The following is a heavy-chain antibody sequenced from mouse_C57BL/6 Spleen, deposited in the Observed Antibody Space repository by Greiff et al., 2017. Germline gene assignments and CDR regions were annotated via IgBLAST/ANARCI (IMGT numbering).Heavy chain of an antibody. Sequence: ESGPGLVKPSQSLSLTCSVTGYSITSGYYWNWIRQFPGNKLEWMGYISYDGSNNYNPSLKNRISITRDTSKNQFFLKLNSVTTEDTATYYCARDHGFWYFDVWGTGTTVTVSS. J-gene: IGHJ1*03. CDR2: ISYDGSN. V-gene: IGHV3-6*01. CDR1: GYSITSGYY. CDR3: ARDHGFWYFDV.